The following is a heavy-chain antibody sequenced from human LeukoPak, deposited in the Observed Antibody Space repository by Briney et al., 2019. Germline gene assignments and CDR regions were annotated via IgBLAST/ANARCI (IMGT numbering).Heavy chain of an antibody. V-gene: IGHV3-7*04. D-gene: IGHD3-10*01. CDR1: GFTFSSYW. J-gene: IGHJ4*02. CDR3: AREYFYGSGSYYNGY. CDR2: IKQDGSEK. Sequence: SGGSLRLSCAASGFTFSSYWMSWVRQAPGKGLEWVANIKQDGSEKYYVDSVKGRFTISRDNAKNSLYLHMNSLRAEDTAVYYCAREYFYGSGSYYNGYWGQGALVTVSS.